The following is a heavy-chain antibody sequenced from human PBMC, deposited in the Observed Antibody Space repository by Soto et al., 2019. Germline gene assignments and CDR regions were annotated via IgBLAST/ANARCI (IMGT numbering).Heavy chain of an antibody. Sequence: GGSLRLSCAASGFTFSNAWMNWVRQAPGKGLEWVGRIKSITDGETTGYAAPVKGRFTISRDDSKNTLYLQMNSLKTEDTAVYYCTTDRRNEYSSSSRNGDYYYYGMDVWGQGTTVTVSS. D-gene: IGHD6-6*01. J-gene: IGHJ6*02. V-gene: IGHV3-15*07. CDR2: IKSITDGETT. CDR1: GFTFSNAW. CDR3: TTDRRNEYSSSSRNGDYYYYGMDV.